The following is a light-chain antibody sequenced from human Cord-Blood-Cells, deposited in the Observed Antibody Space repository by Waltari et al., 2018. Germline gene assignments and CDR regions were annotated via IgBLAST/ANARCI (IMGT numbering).Light chain of an antibody. V-gene: IGLV2-14*01. CDR3: SSYTSSSTLV. CDR1: SSDVGGYTY. J-gene: IGLJ2*01. Sequence: QSALTQPASVSGSPGQSTTISCTGTSSDVGGYTYVSWYQQHPGKAPKLMIYDVSKRPSGVSNRFSGSKSGNMASLTISGLQAEDEADYYCSSYTSSSTLVFGGGTKLTVL. CDR2: DVS.